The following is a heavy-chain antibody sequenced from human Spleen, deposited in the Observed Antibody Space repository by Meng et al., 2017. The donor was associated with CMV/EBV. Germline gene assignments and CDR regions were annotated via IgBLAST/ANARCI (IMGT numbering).Heavy chain of an antibody. J-gene: IGHJ6*02. D-gene: IGHD2-15*01. CDR1: GFMFSSYD. CDR2: ISSSGGYM. V-gene: IGHV3-21*01. Sequence: GGSLRLSCAASGFMFSSYDMNWVRQAPGKGLEWVSSISSSGGYMYYADSLKGRFTISRDNAKNSLYLQMNSLRAEDTAVYYCAKDRGVVVAATSLDYYYGMDVWGQGTTVTVSS. CDR3: AKDRGVVVAATSLDYYYGMDV.